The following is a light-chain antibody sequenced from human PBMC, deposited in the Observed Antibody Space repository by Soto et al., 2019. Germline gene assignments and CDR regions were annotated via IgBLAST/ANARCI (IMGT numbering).Light chain of an antibody. V-gene: IGKV3-15*01. Sequence: EIVMTQSPATLSVSPGERATLSCRSSQTIRNNLAWYQQKPGQAPRLLICVASTRATDIPARFSGSGSGTDFTLTISSLQSEDFAFYYCQQYNSWPLTFGGGTNVEIK. CDR3: QQYNSWPLT. CDR1: QTIRNN. CDR2: VAS. J-gene: IGKJ4*01.